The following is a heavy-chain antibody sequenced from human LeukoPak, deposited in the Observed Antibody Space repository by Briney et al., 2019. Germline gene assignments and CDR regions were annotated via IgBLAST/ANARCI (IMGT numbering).Heavy chain of an antibody. D-gene: IGHD6-6*01. CDR3: ARGSWQLAEEVY. CDR2: ISHDGSNK. J-gene: IGHJ4*02. V-gene: IGHV3-30*03. CDR1: GFTFPSYG. Sequence: PGGSLRLSCAASGFTFPSYGMHWVRQAPGKGLEWVTLISHDGSNKYYADSVKGRFTISRDNSKNTLYLQMNGLRVEDTAVYYCARGSWQLAEEVYWGQGTLVTVSS.